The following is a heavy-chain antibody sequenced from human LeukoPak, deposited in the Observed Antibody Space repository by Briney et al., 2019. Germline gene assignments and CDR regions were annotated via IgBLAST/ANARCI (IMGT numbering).Heavy chain of an antibody. V-gene: IGHV3-23*01. D-gene: IGHD6-19*01. CDR2: ISGSGGST. CDR3: AKHEGSSGWYGFDY. CDR1: GFTFSSYA. J-gene: IGHJ4*02. Sequence: TGGSLRLSCAASGFTFSSYAMSWVRQAPGKGLEWVSAISGSGGSTYYADSVKGRFTISRDNSKNTLYLQMNSLRAEDTAVYYCAKHEGSSGWYGFDYWGQGTLVTVSS.